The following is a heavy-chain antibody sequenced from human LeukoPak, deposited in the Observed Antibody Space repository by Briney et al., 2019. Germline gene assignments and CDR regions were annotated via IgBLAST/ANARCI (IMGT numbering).Heavy chain of an antibody. V-gene: IGHV3-9*01. J-gene: IGHJ4*02. CDR1: GFTFDDYA. D-gene: IGHD3-22*01. Sequence: GGSLRLSCAASGFTFDDYAMHWVRQAPGKGLEWVSGISWNSGSIGYADSVKGRFTISRDNAKNSLYVQMNSLRAEDTALYYCAKDRYYYDSSGLDYWGQGTLVTVSS. CDR3: AKDRYYYDSSGLDY. CDR2: ISWNSGSI.